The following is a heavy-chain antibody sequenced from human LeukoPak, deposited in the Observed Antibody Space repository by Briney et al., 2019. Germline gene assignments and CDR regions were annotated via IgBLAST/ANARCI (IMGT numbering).Heavy chain of an antibody. CDR1: LFTLSSYW. CDR3: ASILGDYGDHVDAFDI. V-gene: IGHV3-7*01. Sequence: GGSLRLSCAASLFTLSSYWMSWVRQAPGKGPEWVANIKQDGSEKYYLDSVKGRFTISRDNAKNSLYLQMNSLRAKDTAIYYCASILGDYGDHVDAFDIWGQGTMVTVSS. J-gene: IGHJ3*02. D-gene: IGHD4-17*01. CDR2: IKQDGSEK.